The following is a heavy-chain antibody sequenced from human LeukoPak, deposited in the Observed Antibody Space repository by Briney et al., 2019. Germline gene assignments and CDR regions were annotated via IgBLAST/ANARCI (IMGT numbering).Heavy chain of an antibody. CDR1: GFTFSSCS. J-gene: IGHJ4*02. V-gene: IGHV3-48*01. D-gene: IGHD3-3*01. CDR2: ISSSSSTI. CDR3: ARAGGRRLRFLEWGVDY. Sequence: TGGSLRLSCAASGFTFSSCSMNWVRQAPGKGLEWVSYISSSSSTIYYADSVKGRFTISRDNAKNSLYLQMNSLRAEDTAVYYCARAGGRRLRFLEWGVDYWGQGTLVTVSS.